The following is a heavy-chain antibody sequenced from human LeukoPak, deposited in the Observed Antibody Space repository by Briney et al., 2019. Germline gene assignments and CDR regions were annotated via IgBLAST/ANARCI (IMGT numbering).Heavy chain of an antibody. Sequence: GGSLRLSCAASGFTFSGSAMHWVRQASGKGLEWVGRIRSKANSYATAYAASVKGRYTVSRDDSKNTAYLQMNSLKTEDTAVYYCTSSDYYDSSGYSSFDYWGQGTLVTVSS. CDR3: TSSDYYDSSGYSSFDY. CDR2: IRSKANSYAT. CDR1: GFTFSGSA. J-gene: IGHJ4*02. V-gene: IGHV3-73*01. D-gene: IGHD3-22*01.